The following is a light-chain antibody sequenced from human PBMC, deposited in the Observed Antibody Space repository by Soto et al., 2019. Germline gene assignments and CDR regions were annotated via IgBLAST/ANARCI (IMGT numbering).Light chain of an antibody. V-gene: IGKV3-15*01. J-gene: IGKJ1*01. CDR3: QQYGSPPQT. CDR1: QSISSN. Sequence: EIVMTQSPDTLSESLGESATLSCRASQSISSNLAWYQQKPGQAPRLLIYGASTRATGVTARFGGTGSGTEFTLTISRLEPEDFAVYFCQQYGSPPQTFGQGTKVDIK. CDR2: GAS.